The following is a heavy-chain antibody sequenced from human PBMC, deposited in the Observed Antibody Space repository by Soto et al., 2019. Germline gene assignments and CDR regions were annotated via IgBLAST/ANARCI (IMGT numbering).Heavy chain of an antibody. V-gene: IGHV3-74*01. J-gene: IGHJ5*02. CDR3: SPWFDP. Sequence: EVQLVESGGGLVQPGGSLRLSCAAAGFSFSTDWMHWVRQAPGKGLVWVSRTNSDGSSTYYADAVKRRITISRDNAEYTLYRQVNGLGAEDAAVYYCSPWFDPWGQGTLVTVSS. CDR2: TNSDGSST. CDR1: GFSFSTDW.